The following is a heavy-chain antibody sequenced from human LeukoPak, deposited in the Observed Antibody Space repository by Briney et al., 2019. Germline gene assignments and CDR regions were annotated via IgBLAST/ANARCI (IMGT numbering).Heavy chain of an antibody. V-gene: IGHV1-46*01. CDR3: ATARRLEGYCTSITCLVPYNWLDP. D-gene: IGHD2-2*01. CDR1: GYTFTSHY. CDR2: INPRGGST. J-gene: IGHJ5*01. Sequence: GASVKVSCKAFGYTFTSHYMHWVRQAPGQGLEWMGIINPRGGSTSYAQKFQGRVTLTRDTSTSTVYMELSSLRSEDTAVYYCATARRLEGYCTSITCLVPYNWLDPWGQGTLVTVSS.